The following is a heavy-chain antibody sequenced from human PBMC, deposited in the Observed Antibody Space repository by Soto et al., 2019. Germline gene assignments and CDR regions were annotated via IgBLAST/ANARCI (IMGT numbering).Heavy chain of an antibody. CDR2: ISSTTNYI. CDR3: ARESEDLTSNFDY. J-gene: IGHJ4*02. Sequence: EVQLVESGGGLAKPGGSLRLSFAASGFTLTRLRMNWVRQLPGKGLGWVSSISSTTNYINYGDSMKGRFTISRDNAKNSLYLEMNSLRAEDTAVYYCARESEDLTSNFDYWGQGTLVTVSS. CDR1: GFTLTRLR. V-gene: IGHV3-21*06.